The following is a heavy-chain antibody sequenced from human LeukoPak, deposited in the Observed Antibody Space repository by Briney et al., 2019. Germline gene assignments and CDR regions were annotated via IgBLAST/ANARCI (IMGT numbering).Heavy chain of an antibody. CDR3: VKQKTAYDILTGRHPTFDY. J-gene: IGHJ4*02. Sequence: GASVKVSCKASGYTFTSYYMHWVRQAPGQGLEWMGIIDPSGGSTSYAQKFQGRVTMTRDTSTSTVYMELSSLRSEDTAVYFCVKQKTAYDILTGRHPTFDYWGQGTLVTVSS. D-gene: IGHD3-9*01. CDR1: GYTFTSYY. CDR2: IDPSGGST. V-gene: IGHV1-46*01.